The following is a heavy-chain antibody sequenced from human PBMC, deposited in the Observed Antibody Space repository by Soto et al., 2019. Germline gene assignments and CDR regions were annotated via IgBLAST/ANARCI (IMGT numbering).Heavy chain of an antibody. J-gene: IGHJ6*02. V-gene: IGHV1-18*01. D-gene: IGHD2-15*01. Sequence: ASVKVSCKTSGYSFTTYGISWVRQAPGQGLEWIGWISTHNGDTEFAQNFQGRVTMTTDTSTTTAYMELRSLRSDDTAVYYCAREGSRPYYYYGMDVWGQ. CDR1: GYSFTTYG. CDR3: AREGSRPYYYYGMDV. CDR2: ISTHNGDT.